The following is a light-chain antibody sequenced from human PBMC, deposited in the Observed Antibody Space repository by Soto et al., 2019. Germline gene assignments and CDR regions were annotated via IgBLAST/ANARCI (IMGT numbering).Light chain of an antibody. J-gene: IGLJ2*01. CDR2: DVT. CDR3: TSYTTSSTVV. V-gene: IGLV2-14*03. CDR1: RSDIGTYDL. Sequence: QSALTQPASVSGSLGQSITISCTGTRSDIGTYDLVSWYQQHPGKAPQLMIYDVTNRPSGVSNRFSGSKSGNTASLTISGLQAEDEADYYCTSYTTSSTVVIGGGTNSPS.